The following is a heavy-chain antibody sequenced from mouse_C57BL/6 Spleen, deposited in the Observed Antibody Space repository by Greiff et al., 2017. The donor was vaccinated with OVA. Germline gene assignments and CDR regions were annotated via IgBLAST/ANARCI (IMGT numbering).Heavy chain of an antibody. V-gene: IGHV1-22*01. CDR3: ITTVVNPFAY. D-gene: IGHD1-1*01. J-gene: IGHJ3*01. Sequence: EVHLVESGPELVKPGASVKMSCKASGYTFTDYNMHWVKQSHGKSLEWIGYINPNNGGTSYNQKFKGKATLTVNKSSSTAYMELRSLTSEDSAVYYCITTVVNPFAYWGQGTLVTVSA. CDR2: INPNNGGT. CDR1: GYTFTDYN.